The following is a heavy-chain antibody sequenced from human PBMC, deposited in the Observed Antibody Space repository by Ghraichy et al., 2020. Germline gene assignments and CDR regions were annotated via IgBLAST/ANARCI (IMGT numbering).Heavy chain of an antibody. V-gene: IGHV3-33*01. CDR2: IWYDGSNK. CDR1: GFTFSSYG. D-gene: IGHD6-13*01. Sequence: SLNISCAASGFTFSSYGMHWVRQAPGKGLEWVAVIWYDGSNKYYADSVKGRFTISRDNSKNTLYLQMNSLRAEDTAVYYCARGGSSWFPAIFDPWGQGTLVTVSS. CDR3: ARGGSSWFPAIFDP. J-gene: IGHJ5*02.